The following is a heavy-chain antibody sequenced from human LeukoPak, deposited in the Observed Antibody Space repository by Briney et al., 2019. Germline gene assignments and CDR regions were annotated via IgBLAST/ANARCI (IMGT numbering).Heavy chain of an antibody. D-gene: IGHD6-19*01. CDR3: ARYYSSGWYGMINWFDP. CDR1: GYSFTSYW. Sequence: GESLKISCKGFGYSFTSYWIGWVRQLPGKGLEWMGIIYPGESDTRYSPSFQGQVTISADKSISTAYLQWSSLKASDTAMYYCARYYSSGWYGMINWFDPWGQGTLVTVSS. CDR2: IYPGESDT. J-gene: IGHJ5*02. V-gene: IGHV5-51*01.